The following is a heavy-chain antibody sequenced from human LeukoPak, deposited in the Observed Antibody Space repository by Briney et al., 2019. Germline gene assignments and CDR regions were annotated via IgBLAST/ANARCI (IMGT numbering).Heavy chain of an antibody. D-gene: IGHD2-21*02. J-gene: IGHJ4*02. CDR1: GGPISSYY. CDR2: IYYSGST. Sequence: PSETLSLTCTVSGGPISSYYWSWIRQPPGKGLEWIGYIYYSGSTNYNPSLKSRVTISVDTSKNQFSLKLSSVTAADTAVYYCAGAAVVTTPVALDYWGQGTLVTVSS. CDR3: AGAAVVTTPVALDY. V-gene: IGHV4-59*08.